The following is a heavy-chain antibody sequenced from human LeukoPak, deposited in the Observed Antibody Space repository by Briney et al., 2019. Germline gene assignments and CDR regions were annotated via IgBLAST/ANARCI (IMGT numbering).Heavy chain of an antibody. CDR2: ITTIFGTP. J-gene: IGHJ4*02. V-gene: IGHV1-69*13. CDR1: GGTFSSYA. Sequence: GASVKVSCKASGGTFSSYAVSWVRQAPGQGLEWMGGITTIFGTPNYAQKFQGRVTITADESTSTAYMELSSLRYEDTAVYYCARGEVPPHYFDYWGRGTLVTVSS. CDR3: ARGEVPPHYFDY.